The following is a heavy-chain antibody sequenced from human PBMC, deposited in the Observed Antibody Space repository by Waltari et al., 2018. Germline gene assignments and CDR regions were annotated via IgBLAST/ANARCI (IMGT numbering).Heavy chain of an antibody. Sequence: EVQLVQSGTQVKKPGESLRISCKASGYSFSSDWLGWVSQMPRKGMEWMGIIFPRDSDTRYTPSSQGRVTISADKSTGTAYLQFSSLTASDTAMYFCARELVWPGELGPFDLWGQGTFVSVSS. D-gene: IGHD1-26*01. CDR3: ARELVWPGELGPFDL. CDR2: IFPRDSDT. CDR1: GYSFSSDW. J-gene: IGHJ3*01. V-gene: IGHV5-51*01.